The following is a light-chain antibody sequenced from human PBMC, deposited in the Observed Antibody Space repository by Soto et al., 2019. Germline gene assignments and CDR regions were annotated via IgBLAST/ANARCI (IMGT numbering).Light chain of an antibody. CDR1: QSIKY. V-gene: IGKV1-39*01. Sequence: DVQMTQSPSSLSASVGDRVTITCRTSQSIKYLNWYQQIPGRAPKFLIATASILQRGVPSRFSDSGSGTEFSLTINGLQPEDFATYYCQQSDRAPLTFGGGTRVEI. J-gene: IGKJ4*01. CDR2: TAS. CDR3: QQSDRAPLT.